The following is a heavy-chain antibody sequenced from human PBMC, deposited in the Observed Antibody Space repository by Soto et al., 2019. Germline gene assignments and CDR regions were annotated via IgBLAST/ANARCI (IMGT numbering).Heavy chain of an antibody. Sequence: PGGSLRLSCAAAGFPFGSYAMSWVRTAPGKGLEWVSIIGGSGGSTNYADSVKGRFSISRDNSKNMLYLQMNSLRVDDSAVYYCAKAASVTLIAAGPTLFDYWGQGTQVTVSS. CDR2: IGGSGGST. J-gene: IGHJ4*02. CDR1: GFPFGSYA. D-gene: IGHD3-22*01. CDR3: AKAASVTLIAAGPTLFDY. V-gene: IGHV3-23*01.